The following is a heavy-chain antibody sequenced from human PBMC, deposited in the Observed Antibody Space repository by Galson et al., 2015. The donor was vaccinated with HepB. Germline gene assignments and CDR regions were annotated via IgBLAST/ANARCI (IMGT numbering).Heavy chain of an antibody. CDR1: GGSVSSGSYY. D-gene: IGHD1-26*01. V-gene: IGHV4-61*02. J-gene: IGHJ5*02. CDR2: IYTSGST. CDR3: ARGSYWSNWFDP. Sequence: TLSLTCTVSGGSVSSGSYYWSWIRQPAGKGLEWIGRIYTSGSTNYNPSLKSRVTMSVDTSKNQFSLKLSSVTAADTAVYYCARGSYWSNWFDPWGQGTLVTVSS.